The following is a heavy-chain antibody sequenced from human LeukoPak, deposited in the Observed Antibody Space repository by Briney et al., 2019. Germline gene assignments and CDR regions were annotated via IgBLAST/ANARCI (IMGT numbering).Heavy chain of an antibody. V-gene: IGHV3-30-3*01. CDR1: GFTFSSYA. Sequence: AGGSLRLSRAASGFTFSSYAMHWVRQAPGKGLEWVAVISYDGSNKYYADSVKGRFTISRDNSKNTLYLQMNSLRAEDTAVYYCASSGSYRFDYWGQGTLVTVSS. J-gene: IGHJ4*02. D-gene: IGHD1-26*01. CDR2: ISYDGSNK. CDR3: ASSGSYRFDY.